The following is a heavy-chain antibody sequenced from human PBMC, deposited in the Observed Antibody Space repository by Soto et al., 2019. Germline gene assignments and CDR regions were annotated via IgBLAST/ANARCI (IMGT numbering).Heavy chain of an antibody. J-gene: IGHJ6*02. CDR1: GGTFSSYA. D-gene: IGHD6-19*01. Sequence: QVQLVQSGAEVKKPGSSVKVSCKASGGTFSSYAISWVRQAPGQGLEWMGGIIPIFGTANYAQKFQGRVTITADESTSTAYMELSSLRSEDTAVYYCARDTRSDSSGWYLDYSSYGMDVWGQGTTVTVSS. CDR3: ARDTRSDSSGWYLDYSSYGMDV. V-gene: IGHV1-69*01. CDR2: IIPIFGTA.